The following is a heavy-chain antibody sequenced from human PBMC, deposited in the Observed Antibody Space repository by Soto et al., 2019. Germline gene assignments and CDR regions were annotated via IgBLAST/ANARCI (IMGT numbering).Heavy chain of an antibody. CDR2: ISGDGGST. J-gene: IGHJ4*02. CDR1: GFTFSSYA. CDR3: AKDLWFGELSPEDY. V-gene: IGHV3-23*01. Sequence: EVQLLESGGGLVQPGGSLRLSCAASGFTFSSYAKSWVRQAPGKGLEWVSTISGDGGSTYYADSVKGRFTISRDDSKNTVYRQMNSLRAEDTAVYYCAKDLWFGELSPEDYWGQGTLVTVSS. D-gene: IGHD3-10*01.